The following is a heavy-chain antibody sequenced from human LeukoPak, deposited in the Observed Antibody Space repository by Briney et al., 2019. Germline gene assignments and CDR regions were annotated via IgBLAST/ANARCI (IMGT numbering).Heavy chain of an antibody. CDR1: GYTFISYA. CDR2: INAGNGNT. CDR3: ARRDYDTSGYSRNLDY. Sequence: ASVKVSCKASGYTFISYAMHWVRQAPGQRLEWMGWINAGNGNTEYSQKFQGRVTFTRDTSASTAYMELSSLRSEDTAVYYCARRDYDTSGYSRNLDYWGQGTLVTVSP. V-gene: IGHV1-3*01. D-gene: IGHD3-22*01. J-gene: IGHJ4*02.